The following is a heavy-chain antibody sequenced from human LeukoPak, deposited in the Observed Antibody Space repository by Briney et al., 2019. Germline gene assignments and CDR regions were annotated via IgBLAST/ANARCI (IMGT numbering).Heavy chain of an antibody. Sequence: GGSLRLCCAAYGFTFRSYGMHWVRQAPGKGLEWEAIIYYDDNIQYYADSVKGRFTISRDNSKNPLYLQMNSLRAEDTAVYYCARDGLGQQLAPDWFDPWGQGTLVTVSS. CDR1: GFTFRSYG. CDR2: IYYDDNIQ. D-gene: IGHD6-13*01. J-gene: IGHJ5*02. V-gene: IGHV3-33*01. CDR3: ARDGLGQQLAPDWFDP.